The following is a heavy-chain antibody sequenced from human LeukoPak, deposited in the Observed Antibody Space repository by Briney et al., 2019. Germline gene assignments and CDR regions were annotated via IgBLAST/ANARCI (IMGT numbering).Heavy chain of an antibody. CDR2: IIPIFGTA. J-gene: IGHJ4*02. Sequence: SVKVSCKASGGTFSSYAISWVRQAPGQGLEWMGGIIPIFGTANYAQKFQGSVTITADKSTSTAYMELSTLKSEDTAVYYCARQGSGDRAFDYWGQGTLVTVSS. D-gene: IGHD2-15*01. CDR1: GGTFSSYA. CDR3: ARQGSGDRAFDY. V-gene: IGHV1-69*06.